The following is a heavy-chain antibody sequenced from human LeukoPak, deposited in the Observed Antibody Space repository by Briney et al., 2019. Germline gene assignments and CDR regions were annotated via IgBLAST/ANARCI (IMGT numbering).Heavy chain of an antibody. Sequence: GASVKVSCKASGYTFTGYYMHWVRQAPGQGLEWMGRINPNSGGTNYAQKFQGRVTMTRDTSISTAYMELSRLRSDDTAVYYCARRPPYYYGSGSLDIFDYWGQGTLVTVS. D-gene: IGHD3-10*01. V-gene: IGHV1-2*06. CDR1: GYTFTGYY. CDR3: ARRPPYYYGSGSLDIFDY. J-gene: IGHJ4*02. CDR2: INPNSGGT.